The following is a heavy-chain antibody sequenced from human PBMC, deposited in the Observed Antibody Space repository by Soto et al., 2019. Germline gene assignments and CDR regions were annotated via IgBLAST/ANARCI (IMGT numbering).Heavy chain of an antibody. CDR2: IVPIFGTT. Sequence: QVQLVQSGAEVKKPGSSVKVSCKISGGTFSRYSISWVRQAPGQGLEWMGGIVPIFGTTNYAQKFQDRVTITTDESATTGHMELSNLRSEDTAVYYCARPYEGGYSSNHHYYYALDVWGQGTAVTVSS. CDR3: ARPYEGGYSSNHHYYYALDV. V-gene: IGHV1-69*01. J-gene: IGHJ6*02. D-gene: IGHD3-22*01. CDR1: GGTFSRYS.